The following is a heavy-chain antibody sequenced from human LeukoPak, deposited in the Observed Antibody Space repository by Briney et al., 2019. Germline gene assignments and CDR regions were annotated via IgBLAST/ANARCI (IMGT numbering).Heavy chain of an antibody. Sequence: PSETLSLTCAVYGGSFSGYYWSWIRQPPGKGLEWIGEINHSGSTNYNPSLKSRVTISVDTSKNQFSLKLSSVTAADTAVYYCARGLKIAARPQFDCWGQGTLVTVSS. CDR1: GGSFSGYY. CDR3: ARGLKIAARPQFDC. CDR2: INHSGST. J-gene: IGHJ4*02. D-gene: IGHD6-6*01. V-gene: IGHV4-34*01.